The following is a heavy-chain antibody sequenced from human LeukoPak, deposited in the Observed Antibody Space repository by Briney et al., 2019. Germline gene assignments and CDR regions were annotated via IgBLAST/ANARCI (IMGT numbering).Heavy chain of an antibody. D-gene: IGHD2-15*01. V-gene: IGHV5-51*01. J-gene: IGHJ4*02. Sequence: GESLKISCKGSGSTFANYWIGWVRQLPGKGLEWMGIIYPGDSDTKYSPSFQGQVTMSVDKSISTAYLQWSSLKASDTAMYYCARYCSGGSCSDWGQGTLVTVSS. CDR2: IYPGDSDT. CDR1: GSTFANYW. CDR3: ARYCSGGSCSD.